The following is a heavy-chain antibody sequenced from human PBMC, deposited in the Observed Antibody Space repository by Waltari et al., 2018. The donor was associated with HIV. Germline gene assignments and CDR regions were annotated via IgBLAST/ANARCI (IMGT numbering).Heavy chain of an antibody. J-gene: IGHJ2*01. D-gene: IGHD4-17*01. CDR3: ARTTVTFYWYFDL. Sequence: EVQLVQTGAEVKKPGESLKISCTGAGYSSTSYWIGCVRQMPGKGLEWMGIIYPGDSHTTYSPSFQGQVTISVDKSISTAYLQWSSLKASDTAMYYCARTTVTFYWYFDLWGRGTLVTVSS. CDR2: IYPGDSHT. V-gene: IGHV5-51*03. CDR1: GYSSTSYW.